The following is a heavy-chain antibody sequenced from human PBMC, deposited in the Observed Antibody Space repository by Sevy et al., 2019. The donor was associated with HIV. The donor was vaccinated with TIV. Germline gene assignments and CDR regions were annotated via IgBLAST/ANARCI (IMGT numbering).Heavy chain of an antibody. Sequence: GESLKISCKGSGYTFTNYWIGWVRQMPGKGLEWMGIIYPGDSDTRYSPSFQGQVTISDDKSISTAYLQWSSLKASDTAIYYGVRHPGGATLYFDYWGQGILVTVSS. CDR1: GYTFTNYW. J-gene: IGHJ4*02. CDR2: IYPGDSDT. CDR3: VRHPGGATLYFDY. V-gene: IGHV5-51*01. D-gene: IGHD3-10*01.